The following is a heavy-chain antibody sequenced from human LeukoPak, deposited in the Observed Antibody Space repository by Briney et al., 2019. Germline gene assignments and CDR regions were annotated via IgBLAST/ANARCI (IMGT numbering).Heavy chain of an antibody. V-gene: IGHV3-23*01. Sequence: GGSLRLSCAASGFTFSSYAMTWVRQAPGKGLEWVSHISGSGGSTYYADSVKGRFTISRDNSKNTLYLQMNSLRAEDTAVYYCAKVYDSSGSYGFLDYWGQGTPVTVSS. CDR3: AKVYDSSGSYGFLDY. J-gene: IGHJ4*02. D-gene: IGHD3-22*01. CDR2: ISGSGGST. CDR1: GFTFSSYA.